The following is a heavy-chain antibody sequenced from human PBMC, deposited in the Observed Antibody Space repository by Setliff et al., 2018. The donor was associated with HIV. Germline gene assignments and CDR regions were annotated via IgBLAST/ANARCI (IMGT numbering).Heavy chain of an antibody. Sequence: GGSLRLSCASSGFTFSSYAMTWVRQAPGKGLECVAFISGSGGDTYYADSVKGRFTISRDNAKNSLYLQMNSLRAEDTAGYYCAIAPLYDIGGYPLVYWYFDLWGRGTLV. CDR1: GFTFSSYA. CDR3: AIAPLYDIGGYPLVYWYFDL. V-gene: IGHV3-23*01. J-gene: IGHJ2*01. D-gene: IGHD3-22*01. CDR2: ISGSGGDT.